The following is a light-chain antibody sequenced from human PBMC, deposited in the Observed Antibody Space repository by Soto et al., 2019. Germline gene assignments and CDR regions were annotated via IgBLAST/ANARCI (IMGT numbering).Light chain of an antibody. CDR1: SSDVGGFNS. Sequence: QSALTQPASVSGSPGQSITISGTGNSSDVGGFNSVSWYQQYPGKGPKLMIYDVRNRPSGVSNRFSGSKSGNTAPLTISGLQAEDEADYYCSSYTGSTPYVFGTGTKVTVL. CDR2: DVR. J-gene: IGLJ1*01. CDR3: SSYTGSTPYV. V-gene: IGLV2-14*01.